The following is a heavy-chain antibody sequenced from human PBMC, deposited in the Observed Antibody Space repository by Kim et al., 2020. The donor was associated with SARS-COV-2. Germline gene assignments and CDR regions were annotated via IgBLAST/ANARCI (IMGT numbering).Heavy chain of an antibody. CDR2: IYYSGST. J-gene: IGHJ5*02. V-gene: IGHV4-39*01. CDR1: GGSISGYSYY. Sequence: SETLSLTCTVSGGSISGYSYYWGWIRQPPGKGLEWVGSIYYSGSTYYNPSLKSRVTISVDTSKSQFSLKLSSVTAADTAVYYCARHRHVDTAMGNNWFDPWGQGTLVTVSS. CDR3: ARHRHVDTAMGNNWFDP. D-gene: IGHD5-18*01.